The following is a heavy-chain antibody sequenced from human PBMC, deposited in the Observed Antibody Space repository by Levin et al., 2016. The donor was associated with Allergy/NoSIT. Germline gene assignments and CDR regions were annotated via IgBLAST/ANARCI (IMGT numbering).Heavy chain of an antibody. Sequence: SETLSLTCTVSGDSISSSYWSWIRQPPGKGLEWIGYIYYSGSTNYNPSLKSRVTMSVDTSKNQVSLKLNSVTAVDTAVYYCARNGQVDHYFDYWGQGTLVTVSS. CDR2: IYYSGST. V-gene: IGHV4-59*01. J-gene: IGHJ4*02. CDR3: ARNGQVDHYFDY. CDR1: GDSISSSY.